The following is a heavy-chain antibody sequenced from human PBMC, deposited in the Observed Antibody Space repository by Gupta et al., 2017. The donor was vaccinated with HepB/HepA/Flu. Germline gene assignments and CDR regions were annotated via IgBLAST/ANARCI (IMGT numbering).Heavy chain of an antibody. V-gene: IGHV3-7*01. Sequence: EVQLVESGGGLVQPGGSLRLSCAASGFSFTTYWMDWVRQAPGKGLEWVGNINADGSQKHYVDSVKGRFTISRDNAKNSLYLQMNSLRAEDTAVYYCTSALEDWGQGTLVTVSS. J-gene: IGHJ4*02. CDR2: INADGSQK. CDR1: GFSFTTYW. CDR3: TSALED.